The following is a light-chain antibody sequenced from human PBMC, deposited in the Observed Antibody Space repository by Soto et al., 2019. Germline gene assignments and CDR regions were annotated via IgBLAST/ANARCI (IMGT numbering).Light chain of an antibody. CDR3: QQSYDAPLT. V-gene: IGKV1-39*01. J-gene: IGKJ4*01. CDR2: GAS. CDR1: QSIRNY. Sequence: DIPVTQSPSSLSASVGDRVTITCRASQSIRNYLNWYQQIPGKAPKLLIFGASSLQSGVPSKFSGSGYGTDFTLTISSLQPEDSAIYYCQQSYDAPLTFGGGTKVEIK.